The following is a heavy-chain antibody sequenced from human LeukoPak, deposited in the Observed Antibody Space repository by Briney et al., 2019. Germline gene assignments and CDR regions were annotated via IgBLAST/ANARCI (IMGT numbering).Heavy chain of an antibody. D-gene: IGHD3-3*01. CDR1: GFTFSSYA. V-gene: IGHV3-23*01. Sequence: GGSLRLSCAASGFTFSSYARSWVRQAPGKGLEWVSAISGSGGSTYYADSVKGRFTSSRDNSKNTLYLQMNSLRAEDTAVYYCAKEYYDFWRSYFDYWGQGTLVTVSS. CDR2: ISGSGGST. J-gene: IGHJ4*02. CDR3: AKEYYDFWRSYFDY.